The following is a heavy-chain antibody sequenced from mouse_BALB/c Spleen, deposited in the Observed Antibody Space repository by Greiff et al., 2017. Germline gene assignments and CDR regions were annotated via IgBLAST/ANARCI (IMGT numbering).Heavy chain of an antibody. CDR2: INPSTGYT. V-gene: IGHV1-7*01. CDR3: AQETYYGNYEAMDY. D-gene: IGHD2-10*01. J-gene: IGHJ4*01. CDR1: GYTFTSYW. Sequence: QVQLQQSGAELAKPGASVKMSCKASGYTFTSYWMHWVKQRPGKGLEWIGYINPSTGYTEYNQKFKDKATLTADKSSSTAYMQLSSLTSEDSAVYYCAQETYYGNYEAMDYWGQGTSVTVSS.